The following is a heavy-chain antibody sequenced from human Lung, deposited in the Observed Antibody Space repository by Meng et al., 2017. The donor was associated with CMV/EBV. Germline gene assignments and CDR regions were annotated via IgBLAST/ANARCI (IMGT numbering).Heavy chain of an antibody. D-gene: IGHD1/OR15-1a*01. CDR2: ISADSTTI. CDR1: GFSFSDYT. Sequence: GESXKISCAASGFSFSDYTMSWFRQRPGKGLEWLAFISADSTTIYYADPVTGRFTISRDNADNSLFLQMSSLRAEDTALYYCARGGNKWAFLSLGCDPWGKGTXVTVSS. CDR3: ARGGNKWAFLSLGCDP. V-gene: IGHV3-48*04. J-gene: IGHJ5*02.